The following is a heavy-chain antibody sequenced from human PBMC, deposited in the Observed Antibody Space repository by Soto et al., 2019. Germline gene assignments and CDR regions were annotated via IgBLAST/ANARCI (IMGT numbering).Heavy chain of an antibody. CDR2: MNPNSGNT. D-gene: IGHD2-15*01. Sequence: QVQLVQSGAEVKKPGASVKVSCKASGYTFTSYDINWVRQATGQGLEWMGWMNPNSGNTGYAQKFQGRVTMTRNTSISTAYMELSSLRSEDTAVYYCARVALRGGYCSGGSCYWGQGTLVTVSS. CDR1: GYTFTSYD. J-gene: IGHJ4*02. V-gene: IGHV1-8*01. CDR3: ARVALRGGYCSGGSCY.